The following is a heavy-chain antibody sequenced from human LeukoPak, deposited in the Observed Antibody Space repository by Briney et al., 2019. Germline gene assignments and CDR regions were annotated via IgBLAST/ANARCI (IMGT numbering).Heavy chain of an antibody. V-gene: IGHV1-69*13. CDR3: ARKLRLGGNWFDP. D-gene: IGHD1-26*01. CDR1: GGTFTSYA. Sequence: SVKVSCKTSGGTFTSYAITWVRQAPGQGLEWMGKIIPISGTTNYAQKFQGRVTFTADESTSTAYMELSSLRSEDTASYYCARKLRLGGNWFDPWGQGTLVTVSS. J-gene: IGHJ5*02. CDR2: IIPISGTT.